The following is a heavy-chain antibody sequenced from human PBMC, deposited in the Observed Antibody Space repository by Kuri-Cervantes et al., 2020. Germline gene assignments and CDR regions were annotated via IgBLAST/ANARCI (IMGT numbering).Heavy chain of an antibody. CDR3: ATYSYGYVVSRRPYWYFDL. V-gene: IGHV1-18*01. Sequence: ASVKVSCKASGYTFTSYGISWVRQAPGQGLEWMGWISAYNGDTNYAQKLQGRVTMTTDTSTSTAYMDLSSLRSEDTAVYYCATYSYGYVVSRRPYWYFDLWGRGTLVTVSS. CDR2: ISAYNGDT. J-gene: IGHJ2*01. D-gene: IGHD5-18*01. CDR1: GYTFTSYG.